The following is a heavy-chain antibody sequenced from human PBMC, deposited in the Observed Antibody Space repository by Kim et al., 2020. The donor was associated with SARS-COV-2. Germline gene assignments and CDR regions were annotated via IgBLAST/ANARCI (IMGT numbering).Heavy chain of an antibody. Sequence: SVKVSCKASGGTFSSYAISWVRQAPGQGLEWMGGIIPIFGTANYAQKFQGRVTITADESTSTAYMELSSLRSEDTAVYYCARVTPGYCSGGSCRSYYYYYGMDVWGQGTTVTVSS. D-gene: IGHD2-15*01. V-gene: IGHV1-69*13. CDR2: IIPIFGTA. J-gene: IGHJ6*02. CDR1: GGTFSSYA. CDR3: ARVTPGYCSGGSCRSYYYYYGMDV.